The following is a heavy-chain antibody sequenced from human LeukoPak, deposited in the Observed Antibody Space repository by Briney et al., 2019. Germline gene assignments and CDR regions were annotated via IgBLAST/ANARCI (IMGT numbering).Heavy chain of an antibody. CDR2: IYYSGST. D-gene: IGHD2-15*01. V-gene: IGHV4-59*01. CDR1: GDSISSYF. J-gene: IGHJ4*02. CDR3: ARSLGYCSGGSCHDFFDY. Sequence: SETLSLTCTVSGDSISSYFWSWIRQPPGKGPEWIAYIYYSGSTNYNPSLKSRVTIPVDTSKNQFSLKLSSVTAADTAVYYCARSLGYCSGGSCHDFFDYWGQGTLVTVSS.